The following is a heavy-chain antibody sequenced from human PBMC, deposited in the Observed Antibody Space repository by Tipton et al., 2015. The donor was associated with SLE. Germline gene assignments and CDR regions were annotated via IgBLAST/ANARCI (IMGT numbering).Heavy chain of an antibody. V-gene: IGHV4-59*12. Sequence: TLSLTCAVSGGSISYYYWSWIRQTPGKGLEWIGDIYSGGTPSYNPSLKSRATISMDTSKNHFSLKLNSVIAADTAVYYCARGGGCSSTSCYRGHQRYYYRYMDVWGKGTTVTVSS. D-gene: IGHD2-2*01. CDR2: IYSGGTP. CDR3: ARGGGCSSTSCYRGHQRYYYRYMDV. J-gene: IGHJ6*03. CDR1: GGSISYYY.